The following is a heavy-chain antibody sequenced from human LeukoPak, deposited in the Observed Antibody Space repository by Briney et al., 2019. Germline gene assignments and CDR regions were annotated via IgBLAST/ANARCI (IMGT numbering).Heavy chain of an antibody. CDR3: ARLLVVPDASWFDP. Sequence: PSETLSLTCTVSGGSISSCYWSWIRQPPGKGLEWIGYIYTSGSTNYNPSLKSRVTISVDTSKNQFSLKLSSVTAADTAVYYCARLLVVPDASWFDPWGQGTLVTVSS. CDR1: GGSISSCY. D-gene: IGHD2-2*01. J-gene: IGHJ5*02. V-gene: IGHV4-4*09. CDR2: IYTSGST.